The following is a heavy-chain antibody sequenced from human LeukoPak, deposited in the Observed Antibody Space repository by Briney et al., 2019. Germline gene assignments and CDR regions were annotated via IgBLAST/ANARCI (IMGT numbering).Heavy chain of an antibody. V-gene: IGHV3-23*01. CDR2: ISGSGGST. J-gene: IGHJ4*02. CDR1: GFTFSSYA. Sequence: GGSLRLSCAASGFTFSSYAMSWVRQAPGKGLEWVSSISGSGGSTYYADSVKGRFTISRDNFKNTLYLQMNSLRAEDTAVYYCAKASSGRFDYWGQGTLVTVSS. D-gene: IGHD6-19*01. CDR3: AKASSGRFDY.